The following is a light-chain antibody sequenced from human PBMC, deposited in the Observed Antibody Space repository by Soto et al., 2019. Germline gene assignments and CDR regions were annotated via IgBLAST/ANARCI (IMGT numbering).Light chain of an antibody. CDR1: QSIGSW. V-gene: IGKV1-5*01. Sequence: DIQMTQSPSTLSASVGDRVTITCRASQSIGSWLAWYQQKPGKAPKLLIYDASSLEIGVPSRFSGSGSGTEFTLTITSLQPEDFATYHCQQYKIYAYTFGQGTKLEIK. CDR2: DAS. CDR3: QQYKIYAYT. J-gene: IGKJ2*01.